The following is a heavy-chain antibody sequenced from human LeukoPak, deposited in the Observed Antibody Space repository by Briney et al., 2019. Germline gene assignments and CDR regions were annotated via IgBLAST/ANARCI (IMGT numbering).Heavy chain of an antibody. CDR2: IYSGGTT. J-gene: IGHJ4*02. Sequence: GGSLRLSCAASGFTVSSNYMSWVRQAPGKGLEWGSVIYSGGTTYFAAYVTGRCNIFRDNSKNMLYLQMISLRAEDTAVYYCARVAEYSDSSGYHGGAYFDYWGQGTLVTVSS. CDR3: ARVAEYSDSSGYHGGAYFDY. D-gene: IGHD3-22*01. CDR1: GFTVSSNY. V-gene: IGHV3-53*01.